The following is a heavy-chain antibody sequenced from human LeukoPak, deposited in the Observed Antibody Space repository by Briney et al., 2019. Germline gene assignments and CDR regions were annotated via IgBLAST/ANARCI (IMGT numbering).Heavy chain of an antibody. CDR2: ITNSGNSK. CDR1: EFTFSSYS. Sequence: GGSLRLSCAASEFTFSSYSMNWVRQAPGKGLEWVSYITNSGNSKSYADSVKGRFTISRDNAKNALYLQMNSLRAEDTAVYYCARDKVVGATYFDYWGQGTLVTVSS. V-gene: IGHV3-48*04. J-gene: IGHJ4*02. D-gene: IGHD1-26*01. CDR3: ARDKVVGATYFDY.